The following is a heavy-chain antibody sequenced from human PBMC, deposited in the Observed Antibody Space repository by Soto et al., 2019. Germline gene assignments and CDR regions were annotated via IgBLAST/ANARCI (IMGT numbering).Heavy chain of an antibody. CDR3: ARGSRYYDSSGYYPIDYYYYYGMDV. CDR1: GGTFSSYA. J-gene: IGHJ6*02. V-gene: IGHV1-69*01. D-gene: IGHD3-22*01. CDR2: IIPIFGTA. Sequence: QVQLVQSGAEVKKPGSSVKVSCKASGGTFSSYAISWVRQAPGQGLEWMGGIIPIFGTANYAQKFQGRVTITADESTSTAYMELSCLRSEDTAVYYCARGSRYYDSSGYYPIDYYYYYGMDVWGQGTTVTVSS.